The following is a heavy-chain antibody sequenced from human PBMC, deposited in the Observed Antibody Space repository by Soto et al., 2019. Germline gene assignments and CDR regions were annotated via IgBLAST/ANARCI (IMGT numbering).Heavy chain of an antibody. V-gene: IGHV1-69*13. CDR2: IIPIFGTA. J-gene: IGHJ5*02. CDR3: ARGGKDYYGSGAYNWFDP. Sequence: VASVKVSCKASGGTFSSYAISWVRQAPGQGLEWMGGIIPIFGTANYAQKFQGRVTITADESTSTAYMELSSLRSEDTAVYYCARGGKDYYGSGAYNWFDPWGQGTLVTVSS. D-gene: IGHD3-10*01. CDR1: GGTFSSYA.